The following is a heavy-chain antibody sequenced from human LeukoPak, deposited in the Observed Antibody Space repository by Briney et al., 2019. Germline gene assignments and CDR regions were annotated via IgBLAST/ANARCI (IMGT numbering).Heavy chain of an antibody. CDR3: VSHSVTTNYYYYAMDV. J-gene: IGHJ6*02. D-gene: IGHD4-17*01. CDR1: GINLGRYK. V-gene: IGHV3-7*02. CDR2: LKQDGGEK. Sequence: GSLRLPLASPGINLGRYKNSLVRQAPGEGLEWVANLKQDGGEKYYVDSVKGRFTISRDNSRNSLYLQMNTLRVEDTAVYYCVSHSVTTNYYYYAMDVRGQGTTVTVSS.